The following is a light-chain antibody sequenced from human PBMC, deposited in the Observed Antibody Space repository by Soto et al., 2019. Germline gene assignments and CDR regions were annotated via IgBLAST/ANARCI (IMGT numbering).Light chain of an antibody. Sequence: DITLTQSPSSLSASVGDRVSITCQASQDVINYLNWYQQKPGKAPKRLISDAANLETGVPSMFTGSGSGTHFTLTIIYRQPEDFATYYCQQYEDLPLTFGGGTHV. V-gene: IGKV1-33*01. CDR2: DAA. CDR3: QQYEDLPLT. CDR1: QDVINY. J-gene: IGKJ4*01.